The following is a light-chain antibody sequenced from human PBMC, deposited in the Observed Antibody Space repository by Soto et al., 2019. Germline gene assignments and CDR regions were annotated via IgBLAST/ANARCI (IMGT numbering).Light chain of an antibody. CDR1: QSLLYTNGNNY. CDR2: LGS. Sequence: EIVMTQSPLSLPVTPGEPASVSCRSSQSLLYTNGNNYLDWYVQKPGQSPQLLIYLGSNRASGVTDRFSGSGSGTDFTLKIGRVEAEDVGVYYCMQALHTPYTFGQGTKLEIK. CDR3: MQALHTPYT. V-gene: IGKV2-28*01. J-gene: IGKJ2*01.